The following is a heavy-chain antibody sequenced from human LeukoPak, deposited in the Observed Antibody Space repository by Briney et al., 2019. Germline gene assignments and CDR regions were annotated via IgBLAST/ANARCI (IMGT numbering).Heavy chain of an antibody. J-gene: IGHJ3*02. Sequence: SQTLSLTCAVSGGSISSGGYSWSWIRQPPGKGLEWLGYIYHSGSTYYNPSLKSRVTISVDRSKNQFSLKLSSVTAADTAVYYCARGPQDYGDAFDIWGQGTMVTVSS. V-gene: IGHV4-30-2*01. CDR3: ARGPQDYGDAFDI. CDR1: GGSISSGGYS. CDR2: IYHSGST. D-gene: IGHD4/OR15-4a*01.